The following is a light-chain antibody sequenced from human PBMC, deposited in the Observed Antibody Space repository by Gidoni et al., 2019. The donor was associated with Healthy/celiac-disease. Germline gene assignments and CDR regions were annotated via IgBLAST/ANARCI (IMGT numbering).Light chain of an antibody. CDR1: HCISSY. J-gene: IGKJ2*04. CDR3: QQLNSYLPGS. Sequence: DIQLTQSQSFLSASVADRVTITCRASHCISSYLAWYQQKPGKAPKLLIYAASTLQSGVPSRFSSSGSGAEFALTISSLQHEDFATDYCQQLNSYLPGSFGQXTKLEIK. V-gene: IGKV1-9*01. CDR2: AAS.